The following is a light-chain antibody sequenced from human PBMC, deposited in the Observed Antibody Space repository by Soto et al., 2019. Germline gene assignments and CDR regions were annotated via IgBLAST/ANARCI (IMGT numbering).Light chain of an antibody. CDR2: AAS. Sequence: DIQMTQSPSSLSASVGDRVTITCRASQDLDRWLAWYQQKPGEAPKVLIYAASNLRSGVPSRFSGSGSGADFSLTISSLQPEDVATYYCKQSRSFPLTFGGGTKVQLK. CDR3: KQSRSFPLT. V-gene: IGKV1-12*01. J-gene: IGKJ4*01. CDR1: QDLDRW.